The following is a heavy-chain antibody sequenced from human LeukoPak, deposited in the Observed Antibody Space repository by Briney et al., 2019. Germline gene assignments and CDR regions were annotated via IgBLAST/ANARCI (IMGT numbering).Heavy chain of an antibody. V-gene: IGHV1-2*02. CDR3: ATGERLVPAAMWFDY. J-gene: IGHJ4*02. Sequence: ASVKVSCKASGYTFTDYYIHWVRQAPGQGLEWMGWINPKSGGRSYAQRFQGRVTMTRDTSISTAYMELSRLRSDDTAVYYCATGERLVPAAMWFDYWGQGTLVTVSS. D-gene: IGHD2-2*01. CDR1: GYTFTDYY. CDR2: INPKSGGR.